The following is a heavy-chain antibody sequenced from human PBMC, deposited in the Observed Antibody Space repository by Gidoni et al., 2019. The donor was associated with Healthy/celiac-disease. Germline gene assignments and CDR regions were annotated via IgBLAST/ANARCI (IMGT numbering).Heavy chain of an antibody. J-gene: IGHJ4*02. Sequence: QLQLQESGPGLLKPSETLSLTYTVSDGSISSSSYYWGWIRQPPGKGLEWVGSLYYSGSTYYNPSLKSRVTISVDTSKNQFSLKLSSVTAADTAVYYCARTERWLHEVLRFDYWGQGTLVTVSS. D-gene: IGHD4-17*01. V-gene: IGHV4-39*01. CDR1: DGSISSSSYY. CDR2: LYYSGST. CDR3: ARTERWLHEVLRFDY.